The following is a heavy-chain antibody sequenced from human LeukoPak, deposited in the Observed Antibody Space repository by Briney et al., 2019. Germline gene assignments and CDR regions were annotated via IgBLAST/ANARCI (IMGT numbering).Heavy chain of an antibody. CDR2: IKQDGSEK. V-gene: IGHV3-7*01. D-gene: IGHD2-21*02. Sequence: PGGSLRLSCAASGFTFSSYWMSWVRQAPGKGLEWVANIKQDGSEKYYVDSVKGRFTISRDNAKNSLYLQMNSLRAEDTAVYYCASRVVTATFDAFDIWGQGTMVTVSS. CDR3: ASRVVTATFDAFDI. CDR1: GFTFSSYW. J-gene: IGHJ3*02.